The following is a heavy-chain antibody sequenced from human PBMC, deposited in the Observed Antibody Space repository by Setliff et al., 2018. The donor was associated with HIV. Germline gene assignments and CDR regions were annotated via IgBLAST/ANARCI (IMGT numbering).Heavy chain of an antibody. CDR1: GFTFSKYA. CDR2: ISSSSSYI. V-gene: IGHV3-21*04. Sequence: PGGSLRLSCAASGFTFSKYAMSWVRQAPGKGLEWVSSISSSSSYIYYADSVRGRFTISRDNPKKSLFLQMNGLRVDDTAIYYCARHGRFGRRFFDSWGQGTLVTVSS. J-gene: IGHJ4*02. D-gene: IGHD3-10*01. CDR3: ARHGRFGRRFFDS.